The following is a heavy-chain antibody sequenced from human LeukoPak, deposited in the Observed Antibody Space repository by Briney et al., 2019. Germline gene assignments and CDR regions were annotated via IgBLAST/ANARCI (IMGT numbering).Heavy chain of an antibody. CDR1: GYSFTSYW. CDR2: IYPGDSDT. D-gene: IGHD3-10*01. J-gene: IGHJ4*02. CDR3: ARRGTTWFGELLYYFDY. Sequence: GASLKISCKGSGYSFTSYWIGWVRQMPGKGLEWMGIIYPGDSDTRYSPSFQGQVTISADKSISTAYLQWSSLKASDTAMYYCARRGTTWFGELLYYFDYWGQGTLVTVSS. V-gene: IGHV5-51*01.